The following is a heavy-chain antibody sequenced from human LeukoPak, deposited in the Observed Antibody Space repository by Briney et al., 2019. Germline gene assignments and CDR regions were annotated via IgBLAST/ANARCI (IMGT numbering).Heavy chain of an antibody. CDR1: GFTFSSYA. J-gene: IGHJ6*02. CDR3: ARRAGLRVVPAISTHYYGMDV. Sequence: GGSLRLSCAASGFTFSSYAMNWVRQAPGKGLEWVSYISSSGSPIYYADSVKGRFTLSRDNAKNSLYLQMSSLRAEDTAVYYCARRAGLRVVPAISTHYYGMDVWGQGTTVTVSS. CDR2: ISSSGSPI. V-gene: IGHV3-48*01. D-gene: IGHD2-2*01.